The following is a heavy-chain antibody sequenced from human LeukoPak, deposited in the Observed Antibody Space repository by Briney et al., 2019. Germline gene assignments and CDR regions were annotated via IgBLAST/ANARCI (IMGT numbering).Heavy chain of an antibody. J-gene: IGHJ4*02. V-gene: IGHV4-31*03. CDR3: ARSVEMATIQTFDY. D-gene: IGHD5-24*01. CDR1: GGSISSGGYY. Sequence: PSETLSLTCTVSGGSISSGGYYWSWIRQHPGKGLEWIGYIYYSGSTYYNPSLKSRVTISVDTSKNQFSLKLSSVTAADTAVYYCARSVEMATIQTFDYWGQGNLVTVSS. CDR2: IYYSGST.